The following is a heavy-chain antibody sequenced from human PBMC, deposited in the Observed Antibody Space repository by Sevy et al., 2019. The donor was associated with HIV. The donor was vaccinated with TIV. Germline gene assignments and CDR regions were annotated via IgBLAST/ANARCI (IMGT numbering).Heavy chain of an antibody. CDR3: AKDGRDEVQGVISRLPYYYYYGMDV. V-gene: IGHV3-30*02. J-gene: IGHJ6*02. D-gene: IGHD3-10*01. CDR1: GFTFSSYG. CDR2: IRYDGSNK. Sequence: HGGSLRLSCAASGFTFSSYGMHWVRQAPGKGLEWVAFIRYDGSNKYYADSVKGRFTISRDNSKNTLYLQMNSLRAEDTAVYYCAKDGRDEVQGVISRLPYYYYYGMDVWGQGTTVTVSS.